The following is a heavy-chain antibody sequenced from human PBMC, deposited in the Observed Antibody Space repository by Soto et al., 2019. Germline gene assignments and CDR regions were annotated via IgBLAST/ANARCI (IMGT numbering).Heavy chain of an antibody. V-gene: IGHV4-4*02. CDR1: GGSFTSNNW. D-gene: IGHD1-7*01. CDR3: ASRDPGTSVDY. CDR2: IYRTGST. Sequence: PSETLSLTCAVSGGSFTSNNWWTWVRQPPGQGLEWIGEIYRTGSTNYNPSLKSRVTISLDKSENQFSLKVTSLTTADTAVYYCASRDPGTSVDYWGQGTLVTVSS. J-gene: IGHJ4*02.